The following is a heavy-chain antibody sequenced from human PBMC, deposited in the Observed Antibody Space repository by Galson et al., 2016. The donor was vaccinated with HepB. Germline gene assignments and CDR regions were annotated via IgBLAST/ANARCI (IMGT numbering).Heavy chain of an antibody. CDR1: GFSLNTSGVG. CDR3: AHSGDCSSITSTLCDVFDF. Sequence: PALVKPTQTLTLTCTFSGFSLNTSGVGVGWTRQAPGKALEWLALIFWDDDKRYSPSLKSSLTITKDTSKNQVVLTMTNMASVDTATYYCAHSGDCSSITSTLCDVFDFWGQGTMATVSS. CDR2: IFWDDDK. D-gene: IGHD2-2*01. J-gene: IGHJ3*01. V-gene: IGHV2-5*02.